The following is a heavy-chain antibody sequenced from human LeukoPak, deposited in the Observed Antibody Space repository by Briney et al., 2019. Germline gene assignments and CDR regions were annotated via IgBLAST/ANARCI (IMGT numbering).Heavy chain of an antibody. J-gene: IGHJ4*02. CDR1: GGTFSSYA. V-gene: IGHV1-69*05. D-gene: IGHD3-22*01. CDR2: IIPIFGTA. Sequence: SVKVSCKAPGGTFSSYAISWVRQAPGQGLEWMGRIIPIFGTANYAQKFQGRVTITTDESTSTAYMELSSLRSEDTAVYYCARYTYYYDSSGSHGDYWGQGTLVTVSS. CDR3: ARYTYYYDSSGSHGDY.